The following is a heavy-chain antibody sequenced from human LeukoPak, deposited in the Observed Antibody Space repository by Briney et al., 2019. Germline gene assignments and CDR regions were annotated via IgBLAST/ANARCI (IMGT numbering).Heavy chain of an antibody. J-gene: IGHJ4*02. V-gene: IGHV3-7*01. CDR3: ARDYVWGSSESDY. D-gene: IGHD7-27*01. Sequence: GGSLRLSCAASGFTFSNYWMTWFRQTPGKDLEWVGNIKYDGSEKYYVDSVKGRFTISRDNAKNSLYLHMNSLRVEDTAIYYCARDYVWGSSESDYWGQGTLVTDSS. CDR1: GFTFSNYW. CDR2: IKYDGSEK.